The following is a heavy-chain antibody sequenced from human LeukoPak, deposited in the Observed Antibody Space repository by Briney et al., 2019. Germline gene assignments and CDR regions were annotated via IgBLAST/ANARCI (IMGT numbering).Heavy chain of an antibody. V-gene: IGHV4-59*01. D-gene: IGHD2-2*01. CDR2: IYYSGST. CDR3: ARKYCSTTNCSPFDP. J-gene: IGHJ5*02. CDR1: GGSIGSYY. Sequence: PSETLSLTCTVSGGSIGSYYWSWIRQPPGKGLEWIGYIYYSGSTNYNPSLKSRVTISINTSKNQFSLKLSSVTAADTAVYYCARKYCSTTNCSPFDPWGQGTLVTVSS.